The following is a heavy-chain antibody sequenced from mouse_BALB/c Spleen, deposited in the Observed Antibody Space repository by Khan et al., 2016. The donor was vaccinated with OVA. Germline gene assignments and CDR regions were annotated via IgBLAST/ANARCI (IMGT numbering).Heavy chain of an antibody. CDR3: ARISSCWYSDV. V-gene: IGHV9-1*02. CDR1: GYTFTNYG. D-gene: IGHD6-2*01. CDR2: INTYTGEP. J-gene: IGHJ1*01. Sequence: QIQLVQSGPELKKPGETVKISCKASGYTFTNYGMNWVKQAPGKGLKWMGWINTYTGEPTYADDFKGRFVFSLETSASTAYLQISNLKTEDMTTDFCARISSCWYSDVWGAGTTVTVSS.